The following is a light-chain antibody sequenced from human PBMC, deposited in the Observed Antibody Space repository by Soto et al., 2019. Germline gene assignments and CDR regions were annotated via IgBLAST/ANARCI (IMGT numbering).Light chain of an antibody. J-gene: IGKJ1*01. CDR1: QSVGKY. V-gene: IGKV3-11*01. CDR2: DAS. CDR3: QQYSNWPPVT. Sequence: EIVMTQSPATLSLSPGERATLSCRASQSVGKYLVWYQQKPGQAPRLLIYDASNRATGIPARFSGSGSGTDFTLTISSLEPEDFAVYYCQQYSNWPPVTFGQGTKVDIK.